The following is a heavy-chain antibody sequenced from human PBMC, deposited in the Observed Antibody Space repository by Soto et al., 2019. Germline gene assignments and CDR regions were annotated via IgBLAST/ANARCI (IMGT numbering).Heavy chain of an antibody. Sequence: GGSLRLSCAASGFTFSSYAMSWVRQAPGKGLEWVSAISGSGGSTYYADSVKGRFTISRDYSKNTLYLQMNSLRTEDTAVYYCARALDFWSAYFDYWGQGSLVTVSS. V-gene: IGHV3-23*01. J-gene: IGHJ4*02. CDR2: ISGSGGST. CDR1: GFTFSSYA. D-gene: IGHD3-3*01. CDR3: ARALDFWSAYFDY.